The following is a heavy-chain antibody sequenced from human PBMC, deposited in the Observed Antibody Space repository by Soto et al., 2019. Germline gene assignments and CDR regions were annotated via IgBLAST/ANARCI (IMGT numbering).Heavy chain of an antibody. Sequence: ASVKVSCKASGYTFTSYDINWVRQATGQGLEWMGWMNPNSGNTGYAQKFQGRVTMTRNTSISTAYMELSSLRSEDTAVYYCARGLKDIVVVPAAIVYDYWGQGTLVTVS. CDR3: ARGLKDIVVVPAAIVYDY. CDR2: MNPNSGNT. V-gene: IGHV1-8*01. D-gene: IGHD2-2*02. J-gene: IGHJ4*02. CDR1: GYTFTSYD.